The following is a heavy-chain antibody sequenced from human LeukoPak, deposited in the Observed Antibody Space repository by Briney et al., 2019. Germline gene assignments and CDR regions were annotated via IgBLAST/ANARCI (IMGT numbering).Heavy chain of an antibody. J-gene: IGHJ6*02. V-gene: IGHV4-30-2*01. CDR1: GGSISSGGYY. D-gene: IGHD1-7*01. CDR2: IYHSGST. Sequence: PSETLSLTCTVSGGSISSGGYYWSWIRQPPGKGLEWIGYIYHSGSTYYNPSLKSRVTISVDRSKNQFSLKLSSVTAADTAVYYCARHGGTNGMDVWGQGTTVTVSS. CDR3: ARHGGTNGMDV.